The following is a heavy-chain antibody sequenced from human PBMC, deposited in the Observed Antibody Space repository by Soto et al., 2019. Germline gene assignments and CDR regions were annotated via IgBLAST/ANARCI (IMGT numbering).Heavy chain of an antibody. CDR2: LNGGTGQT. CDR1: GYTFTSYG. D-gene: IGHD1-1*01. CDR3: ARGKGMEENYFYYGLDI. Sequence: ASVKVSCKASGYTFTSYGISWVRQAPGQGLEWMGWLNGGTGQTRYSQRFQDRVIITRDTSARTGYMELSSLRSEDTAVYYCARGKGMEENYFYYGLDIWGQGTTVTVS. V-gene: IGHV1-18*01. J-gene: IGHJ6*02.